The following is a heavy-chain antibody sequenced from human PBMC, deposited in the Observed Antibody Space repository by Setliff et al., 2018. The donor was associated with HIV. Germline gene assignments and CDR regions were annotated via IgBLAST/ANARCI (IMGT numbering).Heavy chain of an antibody. CDR2: IHPYNGNT. CDR1: GYAFSSYG. D-gene: IGHD4-17*01. CDR3: ARDGWWRQYDYGIDY. Sequence: ASVKVSCKAFGYAFSSYGINWLRQAPGQGLEWMGWIHPYNGNTNYAQRLQGRVTMTTDTSTSTAYMELRSLRSDDTAVYYCARDGWWRQYDYGIDYWGQGTLVTVS. V-gene: IGHV1-18*01. J-gene: IGHJ4*02.